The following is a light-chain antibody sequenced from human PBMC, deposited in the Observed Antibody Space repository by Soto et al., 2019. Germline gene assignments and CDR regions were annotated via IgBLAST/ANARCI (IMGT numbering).Light chain of an antibody. CDR2: DAS. J-gene: IGKJ3*01. CDR1: QDISNY. V-gene: IGKV1-33*01. Sequence: DLQMTQSTSSLSASVGDRVTITCQASQDISNYLNWYQQKPGKAPKLLIYDASNLETGVPSRFSGSGSGTDFTFTISSLQPEDIATYYCQQYDNPLFTFGPGTKVDIK. CDR3: QQYDNPLFT.